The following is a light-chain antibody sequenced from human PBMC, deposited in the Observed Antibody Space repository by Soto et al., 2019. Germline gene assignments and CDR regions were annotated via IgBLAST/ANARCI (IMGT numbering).Light chain of an antibody. Sequence: QSALTQPPSASGSPGQSVTISCTGTSSDVGGYNYVSWYQQYPGKAPKLMIYEVSKRPSGVPDRFSGSKSGNTASLTVSGLQTEEEADYYCCSYAGSNSLLFGGGTKLTVL. CDR2: EVS. CDR1: SSDVGGYNY. V-gene: IGLV2-8*01. CDR3: CSYAGSNSLL. J-gene: IGLJ2*01.